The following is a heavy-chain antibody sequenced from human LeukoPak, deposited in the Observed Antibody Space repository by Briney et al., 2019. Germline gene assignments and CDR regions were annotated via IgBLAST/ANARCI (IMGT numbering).Heavy chain of an antibody. V-gene: IGHV3-74*01. Sequence: GGSLRLSCAASGFPFSSYWMHWVRHVPGKGLLWVSRINSDGSATIYADSVRGRFTISRDNAKNTLYLQMSGLRVEDTAVYHCASDSPYYGMDVWGQGTTVAVSS. CDR2: INSDGSAT. J-gene: IGHJ6*02. CDR1: GFPFSSYW. CDR3: ASDSPYYGMDV.